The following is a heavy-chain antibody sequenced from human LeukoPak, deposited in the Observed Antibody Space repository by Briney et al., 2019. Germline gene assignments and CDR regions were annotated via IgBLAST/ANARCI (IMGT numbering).Heavy chain of an antibody. CDR2: ISGSGGST. Sequence: LSGGSLRLSCAASGFTFSSYAMSWVRQAPGKGLEWVSAISGSGGSTYYADSVKGRFTISRDNSKNTLYLQMNSLRAEDTAVYYCAKGIEPYYDFWSGYPFPHGFDYWGQGTLVTVSS. J-gene: IGHJ4*02. CDR3: AKGIEPYYDFWSGYPFPHGFDY. V-gene: IGHV3-23*01. CDR1: GFTFSSYA. D-gene: IGHD3-3*01.